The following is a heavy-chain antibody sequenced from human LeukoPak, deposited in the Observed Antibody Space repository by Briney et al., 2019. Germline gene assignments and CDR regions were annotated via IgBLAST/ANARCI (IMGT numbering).Heavy chain of an antibody. V-gene: IGHV3-7*03. CDR3: AKPNNWNYVGAFDI. J-gene: IGHJ3*02. CDR2: IKEDGSEK. D-gene: IGHD1-7*01. CDR1: GFTFSSYW. Sequence: GGSLRLSCEASGFTFSSYWMSWVRQAPGKGLEWVANIKEDGSEKYYVDSVKGRFTISRDNSKNTLYLQMNSLRAEDTAVYYCAKPNNWNYVGAFDIWGQGTMVTVSS.